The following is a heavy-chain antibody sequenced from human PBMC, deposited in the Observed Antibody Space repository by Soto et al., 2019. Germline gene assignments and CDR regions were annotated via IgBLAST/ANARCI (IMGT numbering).Heavy chain of an antibody. D-gene: IGHD3-10*01. CDR1: GYSFTSYW. Sequence: PGEPLKICRLGPGYSFTSYWIRLARPLPGKGRQSMRRIDPSNSYTKYSPSFQGHVTISADKSISTAYLQWSSLKASDTAMYYCAIRSWFLQGIDAFDIWGQGTMVNV. CDR2: IDPSNSYT. J-gene: IGHJ3*02. V-gene: IGHV5-10-1*01. CDR3: AIRSWFLQGIDAFDI.